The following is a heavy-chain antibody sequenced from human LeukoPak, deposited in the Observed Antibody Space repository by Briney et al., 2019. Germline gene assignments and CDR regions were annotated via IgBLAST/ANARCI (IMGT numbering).Heavy chain of an antibody. J-gene: IGHJ3*02. D-gene: IGHD2-2*02. V-gene: IGHV4-31*03. CDR3: AREVIVVVPAAITVREFDI. Sequence: SETLSLTCTVSGGSISSGGYYWSWIRQHPGKGLEWIGYIYYSGSTYYNPSLKSRVTISVDTSKNQFSLKLSSVTAADTAVYYCAREVIVVVPAAITVREFDIWGQGTMVTVSS. CDR2: IYYSGST. CDR1: GGSISSGGYY.